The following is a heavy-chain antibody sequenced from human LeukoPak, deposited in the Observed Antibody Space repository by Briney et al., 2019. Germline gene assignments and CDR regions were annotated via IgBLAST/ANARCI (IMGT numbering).Heavy chain of an antibody. CDR3: ARVYVWGSYRSWRAFDI. V-gene: IGHV4-34*01. D-gene: IGHD3-16*02. J-gene: IGHJ3*02. CDR2: INHSGST. CDR1: GGSFSGYY. Sequence: PPETPSLTCAVYGGSFSGYYWSWIRQPPGKGLEWIGEINHSGSTNYNPSLKSRVAISVDTSKNQFSLKLSSVTAADTAVYYCARVYVWGSYRSWRAFDIWGQGTIVTVSS.